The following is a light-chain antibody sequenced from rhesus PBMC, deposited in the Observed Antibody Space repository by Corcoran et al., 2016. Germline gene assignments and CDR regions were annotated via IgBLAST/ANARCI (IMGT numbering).Light chain of an antibody. Sequence: DIQMTQSPSSLSASVGDTVTITCRASQSISSWLAWYQQKPGKDPKLLIYKASSLQSGVPSRFSGSGSGTDFTLTISSLQSEDFATYYCQQYSSSPFTFGPGTKLDIK. J-gene: IGKJ3*01. CDR1: QSISSW. CDR3: QQYSSSPFT. V-gene: IGKV1-22*01. CDR2: KAS.